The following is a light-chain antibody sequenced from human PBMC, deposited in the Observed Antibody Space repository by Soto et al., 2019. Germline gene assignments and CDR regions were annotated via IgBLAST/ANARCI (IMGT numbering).Light chain of an antibody. CDR1: QTIGTN. CDR2: DAS. CDR3: QQSYTTVYT. V-gene: IGKV1-39*01. J-gene: IGKJ2*01. Sequence: DIQMTQSPSSLSASVGDRVTITCRASQTIGTNLNWYHQKPGKAPALLIYDASTLKSGVPSRFSGLGSGTDFTLTITSLQPEDSATYYCQQSYTTVYTFGQGTKVDIK.